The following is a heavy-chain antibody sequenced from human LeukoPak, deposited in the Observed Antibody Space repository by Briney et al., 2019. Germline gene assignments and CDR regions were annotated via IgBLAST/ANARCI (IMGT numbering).Heavy chain of an antibody. J-gene: IGHJ4*02. CDR1: GFTFSSYS. Sequence: GGSLRLSCAASGFTFSSYSMNWVRQAPGKGLEWVSSISSSSSYIYYADSVKGRFTISRDNAKNPLYLQMNSLRAEDTAVYYCARGPSKNWNVYFDYWGQGTLVTVSS. V-gene: IGHV3-21*01. CDR3: ARGPSKNWNVYFDY. D-gene: IGHD1-1*01. CDR2: ISSSSSYI.